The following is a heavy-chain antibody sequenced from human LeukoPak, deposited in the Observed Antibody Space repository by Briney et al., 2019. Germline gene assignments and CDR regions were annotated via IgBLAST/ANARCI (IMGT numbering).Heavy chain of an antibody. CDR3: ARGSLRAAGTSAFDY. D-gene: IGHD6-19*01. V-gene: IGHV1-18*01. CDR1: GYTFTSYG. CDR2: ISAYNGNT. Sequence: ASVKVSCKASGYTFTSYGIGWVRQAPGQGLEWMGWISAYNGNTNYAQKLQGRVTMITDTSTSTAYMELRSLRSDDTAVYYCARGSLRAAGTSAFDYWGQGTLVTVSS. J-gene: IGHJ4*02.